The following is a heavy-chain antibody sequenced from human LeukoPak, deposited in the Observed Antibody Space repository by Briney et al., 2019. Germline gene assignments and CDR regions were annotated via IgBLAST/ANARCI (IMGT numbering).Heavy chain of an antibody. J-gene: IGHJ5*02. CDR1: GYTFARYW. D-gene: IGHD6-13*01. CDR3: ARGIGAVLNWFDP. Sequence: GESLKISRKGSGYTFARYWAAWVRQMPGKGLEWMGNIYPDDSDIRYSPSFQGQVTISADKSISTAYLQWSSLKASDTGIYYCARGIGAVLNWFDPWGQGTLVTVSS. CDR2: IYPDDSDI. V-gene: IGHV5-51*01.